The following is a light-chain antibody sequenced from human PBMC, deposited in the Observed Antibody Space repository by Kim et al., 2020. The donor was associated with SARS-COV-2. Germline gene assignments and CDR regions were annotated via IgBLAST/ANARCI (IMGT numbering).Light chain of an antibody. Sequence: SPGEGATLSCRASQSVDSNLAWYQQKPGQAPRLLIYGASTRATGIPARFSGSGSGTEFTLTISSLQSEDSAVYYCQQSNDWPPVTFGQGTKLEI. J-gene: IGKJ2*01. V-gene: IGKV3-15*01. CDR1: QSVDSN. CDR3: QQSNDWPPVT. CDR2: GAS.